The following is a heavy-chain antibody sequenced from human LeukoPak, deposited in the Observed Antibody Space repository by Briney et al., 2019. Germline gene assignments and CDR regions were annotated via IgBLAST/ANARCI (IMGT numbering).Heavy chain of an antibody. Sequence: GGSLRLSCAASGFTFSSYAMSWVRQAPGKGLEWVSTFTGSGDTTYYADSVKGRFTISRDNSKKELYLQMNSLRAEDTAIYYCATDMVREYDYWGQGTLVTVSS. J-gene: IGHJ4*02. V-gene: IGHV3-23*01. CDR2: FTGSGDTT. D-gene: IGHD3-10*01. CDR1: GFTFSSYA. CDR3: ATDMVREYDY.